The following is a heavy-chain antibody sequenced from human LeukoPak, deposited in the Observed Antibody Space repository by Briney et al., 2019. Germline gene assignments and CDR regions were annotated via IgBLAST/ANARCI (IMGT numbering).Heavy chain of an antibody. J-gene: IGHJ4*02. Sequence: GGSLRLSCAASGFTVSSNYMSWVRQAPGKGLECVSVIYSGGSTHYADSVKGRFTISRDNSKNTLYLQMDSLRAEDTAVYYCVVVVTDYYYFDYWGRGTLVTVSS. CDR3: VVVVTDYYYFDY. V-gene: IGHV3-53*01. CDR1: GFTVSSNY. CDR2: IYSGGST. D-gene: IGHD2-21*02.